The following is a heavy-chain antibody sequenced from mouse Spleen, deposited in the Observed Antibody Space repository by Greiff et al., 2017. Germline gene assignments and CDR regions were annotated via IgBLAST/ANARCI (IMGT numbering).Heavy chain of an antibody. Sequence: QVQLQQSGAELVRPGASVKLSCKASGYTFTSYGISWVKQRTGQGLEWIGEIYPRSGNTYYNAKFKGKATLTADKSSSTAYMELRSLTSEDSAVYFCARKGGHYFDYWGQGTTLTVSS. CDR2: IYPRSGNT. CDR3: ARKGGHYFDY. CDR1: GYTFTSYG. J-gene: IGHJ2*01. V-gene: IGHV1-81*01. D-gene: IGHD1-1*02.